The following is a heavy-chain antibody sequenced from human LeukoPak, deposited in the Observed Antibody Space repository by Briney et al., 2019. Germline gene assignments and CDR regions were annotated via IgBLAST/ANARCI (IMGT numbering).Heavy chain of an antibody. J-gene: IGHJ4*02. V-gene: IGHV1-18*01. CDR2: MSTYNADT. Sequence: ASVKVSCKASGYTFTTYGISWVRQAPGQGLEWMGCMSTYNADTDYAQKLQGRVPMTADTSTSTTSMELRSLRSDDTAVYYCALIPYCTTATCYYFDFWGQGTLVTVSS. CDR3: ALIPYCTTATCYYFDF. D-gene: IGHD2-2*01. CDR1: GYTFTTYG.